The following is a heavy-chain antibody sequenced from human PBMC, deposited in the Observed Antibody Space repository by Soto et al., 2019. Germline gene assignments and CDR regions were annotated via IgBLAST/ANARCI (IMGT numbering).Heavy chain of an antibody. D-gene: IGHD3-22*01. CDR1: GGSISSYY. CDR2: IYYSGST. Sequence: SETLSLTCTVSGGSISSYYWSWIRQPPGKGLEWIGYIYYSGSTNYNPSLKSRVTISVDTSKNQFSLKLSSVTAADTAVYYCARDSHTYYYDSSGWDAFDIWGQGAMVTVSS. J-gene: IGHJ3*02. CDR3: ARDSHTYYYDSSGWDAFDI. V-gene: IGHV4-59*01.